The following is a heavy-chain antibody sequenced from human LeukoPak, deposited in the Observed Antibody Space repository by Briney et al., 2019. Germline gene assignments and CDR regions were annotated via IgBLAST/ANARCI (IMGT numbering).Heavy chain of an antibody. V-gene: IGHV3-21*01. J-gene: IGHJ4*02. CDR1: GFTFSSYA. D-gene: IGHD6-13*01. CDR3: ARSPIAAAGMVDY. Sequence: PGGSLRLSCAVSGFTFSSYAMSWVRQAPGKGLEWVSSISSSSYIYYADSVKGRFTISRDNAKNSLYLQMNSLRAEDTAVYYCARSPIAAAGMVDYWGQGTLVTVSS. CDR2: ISSSSYI.